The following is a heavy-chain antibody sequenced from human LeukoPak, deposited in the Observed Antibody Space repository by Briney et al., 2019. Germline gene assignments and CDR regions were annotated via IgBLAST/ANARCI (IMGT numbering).Heavy chain of an antibody. J-gene: IGHJ4*02. CDR1: GYSFTSHW. D-gene: IGHD6-19*01. CDR2: IYPGGSDT. V-gene: IGHV5-51*01. Sequence: GESLKISCKCSGYSFTSHWIAWVRQMPGKGLEWMGIIYPGGSDTRYSPSFQGQVTISVDKSISTAYLQWSSLKASDTVMYYCARFVSSDWKGVDYWGQGTLVSVSS. CDR3: ARFVSSDWKGVDY.